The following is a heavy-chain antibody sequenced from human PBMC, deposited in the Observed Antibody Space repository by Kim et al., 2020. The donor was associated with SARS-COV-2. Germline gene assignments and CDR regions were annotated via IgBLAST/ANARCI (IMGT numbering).Heavy chain of an antibody. CDR3: ARHWGLTHNWFDP. D-gene: IGHD3-16*01. V-gene: IGHV5-51*01. Sequence: YSPSFQGQVTSSADKSISTAYLQWSSLKASDTAMYYCARHWGLTHNWFDPWGQGTLVTVSS. J-gene: IGHJ5*02.